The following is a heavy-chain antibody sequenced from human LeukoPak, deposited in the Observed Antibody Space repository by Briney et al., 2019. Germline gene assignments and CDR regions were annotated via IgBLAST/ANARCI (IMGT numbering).Heavy chain of an antibody. V-gene: IGHV4-59*08. J-gene: IGHJ4*02. CDR3: ARRKRGSGGPFDY. Sequence: RTSETLSLTCTVSGGSISDYYWTWIRQSPGTGLEWIGYMDYSGSTAYNPSLKSRVTKSIDTSKKQFSLELSSVTAADTAIYFCARRKRGSGGPFDYRGQGTLVTVSS. CDR2: MDYSGST. CDR1: GGSISDYY. D-gene: IGHD6-19*01.